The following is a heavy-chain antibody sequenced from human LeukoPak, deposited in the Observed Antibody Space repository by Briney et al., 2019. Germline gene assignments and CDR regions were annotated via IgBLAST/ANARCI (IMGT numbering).Heavy chain of an antibody. CDR3: AKDMRQLVRGYFGY. J-gene: IGHJ4*02. CDR1: GFTFDDYA. V-gene: IGHV3-9*01. Sequence: GRSLRLSCAASGFTFDDYAMHWVRQAPGKGLEWVSGISWNSGSIGYADSVKGRFTISRDNAKNSLYLQMNSLRAEDTALYYCAKDMRQLVRGYFGYWGQGTLVTVSS. CDR2: ISWNSGSI. D-gene: IGHD6-6*01.